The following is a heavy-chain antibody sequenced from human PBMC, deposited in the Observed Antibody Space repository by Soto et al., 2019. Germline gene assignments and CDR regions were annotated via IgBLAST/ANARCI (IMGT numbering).Heavy chain of an antibody. CDR3: ARGTRATQYYDYFYGVDV. J-gene: IGHJ6*02. V-gene: IGHV4-59*01. Sequence: ETLSLTCSVSGGSISPYFWTWVRQAPGKVLEWIGYISYSGSTNYNPSLESRLTILLSTSKKQFSLKLTSVTAADTAVYYCARGTRATQYYDYFYGVDVWGQGTTVTVSS. CDR1: GGSISPYF. CDR2: ISYSGST.